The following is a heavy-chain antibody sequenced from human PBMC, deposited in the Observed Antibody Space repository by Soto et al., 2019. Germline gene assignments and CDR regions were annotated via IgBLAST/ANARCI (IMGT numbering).Heavy chain of an antibody. D-gene: IGHD3-3*01. J-gene: IGHJ6*02. V-gene: IGHV4-30-4*01. Sequence: TLSLTCTVSVGSIRSGDYYWRWILQPPGKGLEWIGYIYYRGSTYYNPSLKSRVTISVDTSKNQFSLKLSSVTAADTAVYYCAREGHRNYDFWSGYYLRNYYYGMDVWGQGTTVTVSS. CDR3: AREGHRNYDFWSGYYLRNYYYGMDV. CDR1: VGSIRSGDYY. CDR2: IYYRGST.